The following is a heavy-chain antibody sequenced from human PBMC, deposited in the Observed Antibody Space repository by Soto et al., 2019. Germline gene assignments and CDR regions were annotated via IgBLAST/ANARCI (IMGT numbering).Heavy chain of an antibody. CDR1: GGSISSGGYS. D-gene: IGHD5-12*01. V-gene: IGHV4-30-2*01. J-gene: IGHJ4*02. CDR3: AAGGGLPRYY. CDR2: IYHSGST. Sequence: QLQLQESGSGLVKPSQTLSLTCAVSGGSISSGGYSWSWIRQPPGKGLEWIGYIYHSGSTYYNPSLQSRVTKSVDRAKNQFSLKLSSVTAADTAVYYCAAGGGLPRYYWGQGTLVTVSS.